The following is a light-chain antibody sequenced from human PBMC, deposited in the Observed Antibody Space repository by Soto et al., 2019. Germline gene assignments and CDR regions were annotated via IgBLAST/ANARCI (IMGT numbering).Light chain of an antibody. V-gene: IGLV2-8*01. Sequence: QSALTQPPSASGSPGQSVTISCTGTSSDIGGYNFVSWYQQHPGKAPKLMIDEVNKRPSGVPDRFSGSKSGNTASLTVSGLQAEDEADYYCSSYADTNNLVFGGGTKLDRP. CDR2: EVN. CDR1: SSDIGGYNF. CDR3: SSYADTNNLV. J-gene: IGLJ2*01.